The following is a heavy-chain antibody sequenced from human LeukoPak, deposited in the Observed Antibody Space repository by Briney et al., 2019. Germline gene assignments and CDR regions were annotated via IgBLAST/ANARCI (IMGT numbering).Heavy chain of an antibody. Sequence: PSETLSLTCAVSGASISGSGYYLGWIRQPPGKGLAWIGNIYYTGSTYYNASLQSRVTISIDMSKNQFSLRLSSVTAADTAMYYCVKSGGYGLIDYWGQGTLVTVSS. J-gene: IGHJ4*02. CDR2: IYYTGST. V-gene: IGHV4-39*01. CDR3: VKSGGYGLIDY. CDR1: GASISGSGYY. D-gene: IGHD6-19*01.